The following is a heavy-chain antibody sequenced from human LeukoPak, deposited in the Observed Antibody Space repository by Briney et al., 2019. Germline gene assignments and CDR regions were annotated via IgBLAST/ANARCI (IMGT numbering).Heavy chain of an antibody. CDR2: ISSSGSTI. CDR3: AKPARTDAFDI. CDR1: GFTFSSYE. Sequence: GGSLRLSCAASGFTFSSYEMNWVRQAPGKGLEWVSYISSSGSTIYYADSVKGRFTISRDNSKDTLYLQMNTLRAEDTAVYYCAKPARTDAFDIWGQGTMVTVSS. J-gene: IGHJ3*02. V-gene: IGHV3-48*03. D-gene: IGHD1-14*01.